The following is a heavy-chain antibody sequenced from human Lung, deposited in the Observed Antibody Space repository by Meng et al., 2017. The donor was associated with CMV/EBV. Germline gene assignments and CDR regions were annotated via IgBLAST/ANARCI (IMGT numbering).Heavy chain of an antibody. CDR3: AREGTMVRGVYYYYYGMDV. Sequence: SXTXSLXCTVSGGSISSSSYYWGWIRQPPGRGLEWIGTIYYSGSTYYNPSLKSRVTISLDTSKNQFSLKLSSVTAADTAVYYCAREGTMVRGVYYYYYGMDVWXQGTXVTVYS. CDR1: GGSISSSSYY. CDR2: IYYSGST. J-gene: IGHJ6*02. D-gene: IGHD3-10*01. V-gene: IGHV4-39*07.